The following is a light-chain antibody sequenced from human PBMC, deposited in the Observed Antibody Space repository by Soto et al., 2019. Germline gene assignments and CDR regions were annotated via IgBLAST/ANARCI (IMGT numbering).Light chain of an antibody. V-gene: IGKV2-28*01. J-gene: IGKJ1*01. CDR3: KQALQTPRRT. CDR2: LGS. CDR1: QSLLHSNGYNY. Sequence: DIVMTQSPLSLPVTPGEQASISCRSSQSLLHSNGYNYLDWYLQKPGQSPQLLIYLGSNRASGVPDRFSGSGSGTDFTLKISRVEAEDVGVYYCKQALQTPRRTFGQGTKVEIK.